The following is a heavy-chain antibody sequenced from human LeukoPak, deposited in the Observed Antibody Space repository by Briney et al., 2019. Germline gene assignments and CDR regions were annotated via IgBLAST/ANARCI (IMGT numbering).Heavy chain of an antibody. CDR2: IYSGGST. V-gene: IGHV3-66*01. J-gene: IGHJ3*02. CDR1: GFTVSSNY. D-gene: IGHD3-10*01. CDR3: ARESGRRITMVRGVIRDAFDI. Sequence: GGSLRLSCAASGFTVSSNYMSWVRQAPGKGLEWVSVIYSGGSTYYADSVKGRFTISRDNSKNTLYLQMNSLRAEDTAVYYCARESGRRITMVRGVIRDAFDIWGQGTMVTVSS.